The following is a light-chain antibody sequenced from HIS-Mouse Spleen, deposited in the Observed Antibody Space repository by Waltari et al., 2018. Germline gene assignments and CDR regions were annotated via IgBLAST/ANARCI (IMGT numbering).Light chain of an antibody. J-gene: IGLJ2*01. CDR3: SSYTGSSTVV. CDR1: SSDVGGYNY. CDR2: DVS. V-gene: IGLV2-14*03. Sequence: QSALTQPASVSGSPGQSITISCTGTSSDVGGYNYVSWYQKHPGKAPELMIYDVSTRPSGVSNRFSGSKSGNTASLTISGLQAEDEADYYCSSYTGSSTVVFGGGTKLTVL.